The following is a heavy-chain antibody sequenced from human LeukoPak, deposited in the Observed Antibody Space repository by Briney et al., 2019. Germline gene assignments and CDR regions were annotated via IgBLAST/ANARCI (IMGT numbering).Heavy chain of an antibody. J-gene: IGHJ6*03. CDR2: ISSSSSTI. CDR3: ARDRRLGRTHYYMDV. CDR1: GFTFSSYS. D-gene: IGHD6-19*01. Sequence: GGSLRLSCAASGFTFSSYSMNWVRQAPGKGLEWVSYISSSSSTIYYADSVKGRFTISRDNAKNTLYLQMNSLRAEDTAMYYCARDRRLGRTHYYMDVWGKGTTVTVSS. V-gene: IGHV3-48*04.